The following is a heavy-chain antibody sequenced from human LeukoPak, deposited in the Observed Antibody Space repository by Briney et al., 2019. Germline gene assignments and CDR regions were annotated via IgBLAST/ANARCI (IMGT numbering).Heavy chain of an antibody. CDR3: AREEHDYVWGSYRYYYYYGIDV. CDR1: GFTFSSYG. V-gene: IGHV3-30*03. J-gene: IGHJ6*02. CDR2: LSFDGSNE. D-gene: IGHD3-16*02. Sequence: EGSLRLSCAASGFTFSSYGMHWVRQSPGRGLEWVSFLSFDGSNEFYADSLKGRFTISRDNSKDTLYLQMDSLRAEDTALYYCAREEHDYVWGSYRYYYYYGIDVWGQGTTVTVSS.